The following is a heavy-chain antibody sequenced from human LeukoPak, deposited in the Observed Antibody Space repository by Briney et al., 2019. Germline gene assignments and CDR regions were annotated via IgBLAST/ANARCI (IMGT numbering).Heavy chain of an antibody. CDR2: TYSTGIT. CDR1: RGSMNNYY. CDR3: ARTSATGATYFDY. D-gene: IGHD1-26*01. J-gene: IGHJ4*02. Sequence: SETLSLTCTVSRGSMNNYYWSWIRQPAGKGLEWIGRTYSTGITHYNPTLKSRVTLSVDTSKSQFSLNLSSVTAADTAVYYCARTSATGATYFDYWGQGTLVTVSS. V-gene: IGHV4-4*07.